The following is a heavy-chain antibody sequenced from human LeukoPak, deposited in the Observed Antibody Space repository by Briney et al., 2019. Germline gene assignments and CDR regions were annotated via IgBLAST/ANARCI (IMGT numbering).Heavy chain of an antibody. J-gene: IGHJ4*02. CDR3: ARQFGYSYGHLDY. D-gene: IGHD5-18*01. V-gene: IGHV4-39*01. Sequence: SETLSLTCSVSGGSITTNNYYWGWIRQPPGKGLEWIGSIYYSGSTYYNPSLKSRVTISVDTSEHQFSLKLSSVTAADTAIYYCARQFGYSYGHLDYWGQGTLVTVSS. CDR2: IYYSGST. CDR1: GGSITTNNYY.